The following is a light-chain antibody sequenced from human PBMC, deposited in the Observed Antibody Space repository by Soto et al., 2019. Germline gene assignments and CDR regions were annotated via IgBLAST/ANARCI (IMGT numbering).Light chain of an antibody. CDR2: GAS. Sequence: ETVMTQSPATLSMSPGERATLSCRASQSLNSDLAWYQQKPGQAPRLLIYGASTRATGTPGRFSGSGSGTEFTLTISSLQSEDFAVYYCQQYNSWPLTFGGGTKV. J-gene: IGKJ4*01. CDR3: QQYNSWPLT. CDR1: QSLNSD. V-gene: IGKV3-15*01.